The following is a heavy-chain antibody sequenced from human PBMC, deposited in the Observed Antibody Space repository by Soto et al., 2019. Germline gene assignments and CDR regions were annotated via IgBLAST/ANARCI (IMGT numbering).Heavy chain of an antibody. Sequence: QVQLVQSGAEVKEPGDSVRVSCEASGYTFTAYYMHWVRQAPGQGLEWMGWINPKFGDTTYAQDFQSRVSLTRDMSISTVYMELSRLTSDDTAIYYCARNMDYYYGPGSGNGHGFWGQGTAVTVFS. CDR1: GYTFTAYY. V-gene: IGHV1-2*02. CDR3: ARNMDYYYGPGSGNGHGF. D-gene: IGHD3-10*01. J-gene: IGHJ6*02. CDR2: INPKFGDT.